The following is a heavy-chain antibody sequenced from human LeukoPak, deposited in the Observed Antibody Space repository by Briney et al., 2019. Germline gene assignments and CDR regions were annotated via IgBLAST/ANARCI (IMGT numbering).Heavy chain of an antibody. V-gene: IGHV3-23*01. CDR2: ISGSGGST. CDR3: ARDGGWYKRGLDYYYYYTGV. CDR1: GFTFSSYS. Sequence: GGSLRLSCAASGFTFSSYSMNWVRQAPGKGLECVSGISGSGGSTYYADSVKGRFTISRDNSKNTLYLQMNSLGAEDTAVYYCARDGGWYKRGLDYYYYYTGVWGKGTTVTVSS. J-gene: IGHJ6*03. D-gene: IGHD6-19*01.